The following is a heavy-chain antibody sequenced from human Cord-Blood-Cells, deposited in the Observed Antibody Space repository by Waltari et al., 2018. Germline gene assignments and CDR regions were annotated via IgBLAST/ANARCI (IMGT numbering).Heavy chain of an antibody. CDR1: GYTFPSSD. V-gene: IGHV1-8*01. J-gene: IGHJ4*02. Sequence: QVQLVQSGAEVKKPGASVKVSCKASGYTFPSSDLTWVRQANGQGLEWMGWMNPNSGNTGYAQKFQGRVTMTRNTSISTAYMELSSLRSEDTAVYYCARGSRLRFLEWLLGYYFDYWGQGTLVTVSS. CDR2: MNPNSGNT. D-gene: IGHD3-3*01. CDR3: ARGSRLRFLEWLLGYYFDY.